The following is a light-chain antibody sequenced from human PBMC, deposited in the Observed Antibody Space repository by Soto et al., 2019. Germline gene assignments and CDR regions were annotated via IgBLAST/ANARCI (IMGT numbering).Light chain of an antibody. CDR1: QSISSY. CDR2: AAS. CDR3: QQSYSTPLFT. J-gene: IGKJ3*01. Sequence: DIQMTQSPSSLSASVGDRVTITCRASQSISSYLNWYQQKPGKAPQLLIYAASSLQSGVPSRFSGSGSGTDFTLTISSLQPEDFATYYCQQSYSTPLFTFGPGTKWISN. V-gene: IGKV1-39*01.